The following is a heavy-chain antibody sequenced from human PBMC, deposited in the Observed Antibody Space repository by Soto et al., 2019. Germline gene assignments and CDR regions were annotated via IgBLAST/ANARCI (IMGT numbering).Heavy chain of an antibody. V-gene: IGHV3-33*01. D-gene: IGHD6-13*01. Sequence: GGSLRLSCAASGFTFSSYGMHWVRQAPGKGLEWVAVIWYDGSNKYYADSVKGRFTISRDNSKNTLYLQTNSLRAEDTAVYYCARDFYLYSSSWYWFDPWGQGTLVTVSS. CDR3: ARDFYLYSSSWYWFDP. CDR1: GFTFSSYG. CDR2: IWYDGSNK. J-gene: IGHJ5*02.